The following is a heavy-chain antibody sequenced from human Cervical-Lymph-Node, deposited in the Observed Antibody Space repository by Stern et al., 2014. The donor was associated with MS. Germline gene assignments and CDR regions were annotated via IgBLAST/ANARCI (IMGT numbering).Heavy chain of an antibody. CDR2: IYYSGST. V-gene: IGHV4-59*01. Sequence: QLQLQESGPGLVKPSETLSLTCTASGGSISSYYWRWIRQPPGKGLEWIGYIYYSGSTNYNPSLKSRVTISVDTSKNQFSLKLSSVTAADTAVYYCARLSSSSAVDYWGQGTLVTVSS. D-gene: IGHD6-6*01. CDR1: GGSISSYY. J-gene: IGHJ4*02. CDR3: ARLSSSSAVDY.